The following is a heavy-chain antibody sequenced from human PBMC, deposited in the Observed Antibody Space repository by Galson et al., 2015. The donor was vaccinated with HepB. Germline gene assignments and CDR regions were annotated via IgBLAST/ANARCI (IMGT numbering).Heavy chain of an antibody. J-gene: IGHJ5*02. CDR2: INDVADS. Sequence: LSLTCAVYGGSFSGHFWSWIRQSPGEGLEWIGEINDVADSKYNPPLKSRITMSVDTSKNQFSLRLNSVTAADTAIYYCARASCSSGSCPTSSPRRPQSLSPSDWFDPWGQGTLVTVSS. V-gene: IGHV4-34*01. CDR1: GGSFSGHF. CDR3: ARASCSSGSCPTSSPRRPQSLSPSDWFDP. D-gene: IGHD2-15*01.